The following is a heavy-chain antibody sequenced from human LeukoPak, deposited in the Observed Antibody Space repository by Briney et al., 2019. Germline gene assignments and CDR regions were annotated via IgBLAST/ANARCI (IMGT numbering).Heavy chain of an antibody. Sequence: KASETLSLTCTVSGGSISSYYWSWIRQPAGKGLEWIGRIYTSGSTNYNPSLKSRVTMSVDTSKNQFSLKVNSVTAADTAVYYCARDTYYSGSGTYFEDYFDSWGQGILVTVSS. CDR2: IYTSGST. J-gene: IGHJ4*02. V-gene: IGHV4-4*07. CDR3: ARDTYYSGSGTYFEDYFDS. D-gene: IGHD3-10*01. CDR1: GGSISSYY.